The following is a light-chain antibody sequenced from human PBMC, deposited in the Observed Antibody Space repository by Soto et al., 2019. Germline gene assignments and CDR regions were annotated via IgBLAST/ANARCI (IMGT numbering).Light chain of an antibody. CDR2: AAS. CDR1: QSVTSSY. Sequence: EIVLTQSPGTLSLSPGERATLSCRASQSVTSSYLAWYQQKPGQAPRLLIYAASKRATGIPDRFSGSGSGTDFTLTISGLAPEDFAVFYCQQYVSSPWTFGQGTKVEIK. CDR3: QQYVSSPWT. V-gene: IGKV3-20*01. J-gene: IGKJ1*01.